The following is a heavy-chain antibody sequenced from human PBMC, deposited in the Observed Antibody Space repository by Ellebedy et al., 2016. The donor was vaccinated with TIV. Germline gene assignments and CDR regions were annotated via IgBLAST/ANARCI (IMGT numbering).Heavy chain of an antibody. CDR2: VNSVSTSM. D-gene: IGHD1-26*01. V-gene: IGHV3-21*01. Sequence: GESLKISCAVSGFPFSSYNMNWIRQAPGKGLEWVSAVNSVSTSMFYADSVKGRFTVSRDNAKNSLYLQMNNLRAEDTAVYYCARDRIVGATSYGFWGQGALVTVSS. CDR3: ARDRIVGATSYGF. CDR1: GFPFSSYN. J-gene: IGHJ4*02.